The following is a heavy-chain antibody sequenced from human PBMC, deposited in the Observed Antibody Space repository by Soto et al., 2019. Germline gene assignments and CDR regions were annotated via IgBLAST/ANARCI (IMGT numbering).Heavy chain of an antibody. J-gene: IGHJ6*02. D-gene: IGHD1-26*01. CDR1: GFTFTSYA. CDR3: AKFGGTYTQALDV. V-gene: IGHV3-23*01. Sequence: EVRLLESGGGLVQPGGSLRLSCAASGFTFTSYAMRWVRQAPGERLQWVSAISGSGAGTYYADSVKGRFTISRDNSKNTLYLQMNSLRAEDTAVYYCAKFGGTYTQALDVLGQGTTVTVSS. CDR2: ISGSGAGT.